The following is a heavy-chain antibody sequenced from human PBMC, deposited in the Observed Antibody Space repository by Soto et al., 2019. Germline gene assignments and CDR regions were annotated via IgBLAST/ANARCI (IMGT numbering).Heavy chain of an antibody. CDR2: IYHSGST. CDR1: GGSISSGGYS. Sequence: QLQLQESVSGLVKPSQTLSLTCAVSGGSISSGGYSWSWSRQPPGNGLEWIGYIYHSGSTYYNPSLKSRVTISVDRSKNQFSLKLSSVTSEDTAVYYCASGVSDSSGYYYDYWGQGTLVTVSS. V-gene: IGHV4-30-2*01. D-gene: IGHD3-22*01. CDR3: ASGVSDSSGYYYDY. J-gene: IGHJ4*02.